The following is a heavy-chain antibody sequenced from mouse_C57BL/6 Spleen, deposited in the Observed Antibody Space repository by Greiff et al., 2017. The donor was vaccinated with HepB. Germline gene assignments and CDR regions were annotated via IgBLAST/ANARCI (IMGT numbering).Heavy chain of an antibody. Sequence: EVQLQQSGPELVKPGASVKISCTASGYSFTDYNMNWVKQSNGKSLEWIGVINPNYGTTIYNQKFKVKATLTVYQSSSTAYMQLNSLTSEDSAVYYCAREVYYGYTYFDYWGQGTTLTVSS. D-gene: IGHD2-2*01. CDR2: INPNYGTT. CDR1: GYSFTDYN. CDR3: AREVYYGYTYFDY. J-gene: IGHJ2*01. V-gene: IGHV1-39*01.